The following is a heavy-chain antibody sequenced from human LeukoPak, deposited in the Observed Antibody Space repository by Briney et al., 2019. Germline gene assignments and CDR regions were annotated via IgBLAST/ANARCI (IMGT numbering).Heavy chain of an antibody. D-gene: IGHD3-16*01. Sequence: GRSLRLSCAASGFTFDDYAIHWVRQAPGKGLEWVSGISWNGGNIGYADSVKGRFTISRDNAKNSLYLQMNSLRAEDTAVYYCARDLYPGYWGQGTLVTVSS. CDR3: ARDLYPGY. CDR1: GFTFDDYA. J-gene: IGHJ4*02. V-gene: IGHV3-9*01. CDR2: ISWNGGNI.